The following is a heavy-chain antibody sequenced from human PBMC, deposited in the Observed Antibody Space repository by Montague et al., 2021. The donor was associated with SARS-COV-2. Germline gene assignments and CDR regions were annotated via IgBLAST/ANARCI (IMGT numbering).Heavy chain of an antibody. CDR1: GRSIRSRSYY. V-gene: IGHV4-39*07. D-gene: IGHD3-10*01. Sequence: SETLSLTCTVPGRSIRSRSYYWDWISQPPGKGLEWIGGIYYSGSTYYNPSLKSRVTISVDTSKNQFSLKLSSVTAADTAVYYCAKLLWFRGGFDYWGQGTLVTVSS. J-gene: IGHJ4*02. CDR3: AKLLWFRGGFDY. CDR2: IYYSGST.